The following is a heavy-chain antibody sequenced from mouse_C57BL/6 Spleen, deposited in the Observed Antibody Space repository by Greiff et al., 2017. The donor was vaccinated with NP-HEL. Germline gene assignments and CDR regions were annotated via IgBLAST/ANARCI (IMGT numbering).Heavy chain of an antibody. CDR2: ISNGGGST. D-gene: IGHD1-1*01. J-gene: IGHJ4*01. V-gene: IGHV5-12*01. CDR1: GFTFSDYY. Sequence: EVKVVESGGGLVQPGGSLKLSCAASGFTFSDYYMYWVRQTPEKRLEWVAYISNGGGSTYYPDTVKGRFTISRDNAKNTLYLQMSRLKSEDTAMYYCARYYYGSSLRYAMDYWGQGTSVTVSS. CDR3: ARYYYGSSLRYAMDY.